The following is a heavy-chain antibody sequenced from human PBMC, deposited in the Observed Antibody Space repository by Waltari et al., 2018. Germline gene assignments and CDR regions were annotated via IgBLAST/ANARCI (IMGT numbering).Heavy chain of an antibody. V-gene: IGHV4-34*12. Sequence: QLRLQQWGAGLLKPSETLSLTCAVSGGSFHGYYWSWIRQTQGKVLAWIGAVVHSGSANYSPTLKSRVTVSLDTSNRQVALTLTSVTAADTCIYYCARDARDWEAVDNTYLDSWGQGTLVAVSS. J-gene: IGHJ4*02. CDR2: VVHSGSA. CDR1: GGSFHGYY. CDR3: ARDARDWEAVDNTYLDS. D-gene: IGHD2-21*02.